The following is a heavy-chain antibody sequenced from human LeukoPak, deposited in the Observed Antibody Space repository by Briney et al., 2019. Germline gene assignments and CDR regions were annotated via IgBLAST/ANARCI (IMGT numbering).Heavy chain of an antibody. J-gene: IGHJ5*02. CDR3: ARERIITGTTHRFDP. CDR1: GGSISSSSYY. V-gene: IGHV4-61*02. Sequence: SETLSLTCTVSGGSISSSSYYWSWIRQPAGKGLEWIGRIYTSGSTNYNPSLKSQVSISVDTSKNQFSLKLSSVTAADTAVYYCARERIITGTTHRFDPWGQGTLVTVSS. D-gene: IGHD1-7*01. CDR2: IYTSGST.